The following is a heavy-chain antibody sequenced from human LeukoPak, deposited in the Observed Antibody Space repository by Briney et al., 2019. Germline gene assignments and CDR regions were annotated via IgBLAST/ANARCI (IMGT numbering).Heavy chain of an antibody. V-gene: IGHV3-9*01. J-gene: IGHJ4*02. CDR1: GFTFDDYA. Sequence: GRSLRLSCAASGFTFDDYAMHWVRQAPGKGLEWVSGISWNSGSIGYADSVKGRFTISRDNAKNSLYLQMNSLRAEDTALYYCTKDREGDIVGATVYFDYWGQGTLVTVSS. D-gene: IGHD1-26*01. CDR3: TKDREGDIVGATVYFDY. CDR2: ISWNSGSI.